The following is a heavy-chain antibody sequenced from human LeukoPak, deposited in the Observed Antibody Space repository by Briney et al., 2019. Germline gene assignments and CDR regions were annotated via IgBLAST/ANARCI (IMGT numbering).Heavy chain of an antibody. CDR2: ISSSGSTI. CDR1: GFTFSSYE. Sequence: GGSLRLSCAASGFTFSSYEMNWVRQAPGKGLEWVSYISSSGSTIYYADSVKGRFTISRDNSKNTLYLQMNSLRAEDTAVYYCAKDRIAVAGTKGNWFDPWGQGTLVTVSS. D-gene: IGHD6-19*01. J-gene: IGHJ5*02. CDR3: AKDRIAVAGTKGNWFDP. V-gene: IGHV3-48*03.